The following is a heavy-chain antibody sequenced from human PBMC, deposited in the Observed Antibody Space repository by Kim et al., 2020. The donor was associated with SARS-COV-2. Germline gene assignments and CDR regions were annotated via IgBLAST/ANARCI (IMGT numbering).Heavy chain of an antibody. D-gene: IGHD2-2*01. Sequence: SQTLSLTCAVYGGSFSGYYWSWIRQPPGKGLEWIGEINHSGSTNYNPSLKSRVTISVDTSKNQFSLKLSSVTAADTAVYYCARGRGVVVPAAMHYYFDYWGQGTLVTVSS. J-gene: IGHJ4*02. CDR3: ARGRGVVVPAAMHYYFDY. CDR2: INHSGST. CDR1: GGSFSGYY. V-gene: IGHV4-34*01.